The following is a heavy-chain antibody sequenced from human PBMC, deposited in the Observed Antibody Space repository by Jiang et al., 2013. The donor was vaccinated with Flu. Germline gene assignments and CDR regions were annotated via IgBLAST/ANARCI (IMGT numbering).Heavy chain of an antibody. J-gene: IGHJ4*02. CDR3: ARDYGDTAMVAGTDY. CDR1: GFTFSSYA. D-gene: IGHD5-18*01. CDR2: ISYDGSNK. Sequence: VQLVESGGGVVQPGRSLRLSCAASGFTFSSYAMHWVRQAPGKGLEWVAVISYDGSNKYYADSVKGRFTISRDNSKNTLYLQMNSLRAEDTAVYYCARDYGDTAMVAGTDYWGQGTLVTVSS. V-gene: IGHV3-30-3*01.